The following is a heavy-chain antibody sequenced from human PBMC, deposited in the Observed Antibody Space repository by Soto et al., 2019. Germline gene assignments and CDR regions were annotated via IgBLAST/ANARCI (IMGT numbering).Heavy chain of an antibody. J-gene: IGHJ4*02. CDR1: GYSFTSYG. V-gene: IGHV1-18*01. CDR2: ISTYNGNT. D-gene: IGHD3-3*01. CDR3: ARALSQYDFWSGYPLDY. Sequence: GASVKVSCKASGYSFTSYGISWVRQAPGQGLEWMGWISTYNGNTNYAQKLQGRVTMTTDTSTSTAYMELRSLRSDDTVVYFCARALSQYDFWSGYPLDYWGQGTLVTVSS.